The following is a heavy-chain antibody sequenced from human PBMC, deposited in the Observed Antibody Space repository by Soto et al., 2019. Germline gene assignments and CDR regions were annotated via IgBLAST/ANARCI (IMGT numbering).Heavy chain of an antibody. V-gene: IGHV1-69*13. J-gene: IGHJ6*02. CDR1: GGTFSSYA. D-gene: IGHD5-18*01. Sequence: GAAVKVSCRASGGTFSSYAISWVRQAPGRGREWMGGIIPIFGTANYAQKFQGRVTITADESKSTAYMELSSLRSEDTGVYYCARDGDTAMASYYYYGMDVWGQGTTVTVSS. CDR3: ARDGDTAMASYYYYGMDV. CDR2: IIPIFGTA.